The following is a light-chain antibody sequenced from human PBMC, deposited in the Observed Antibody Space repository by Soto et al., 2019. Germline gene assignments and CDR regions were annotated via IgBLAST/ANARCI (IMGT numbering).Light chain of an antibody. CDR1: QSGATSQ. Sequence: EIVGTQSPGALSFSPGERATLFCRASQSGATSQLAWYQQKPGQAPRLLIGASSRATGVPDSFIASGSGTDFTLTISRLEPEDFAVYYCQQFASSPRTFGRGTTVEIQ. CDR2: GAS. V-gene: IGKV3-20*01. CDR3: QQFASSPRT. J-gene: IGKJ1*01.